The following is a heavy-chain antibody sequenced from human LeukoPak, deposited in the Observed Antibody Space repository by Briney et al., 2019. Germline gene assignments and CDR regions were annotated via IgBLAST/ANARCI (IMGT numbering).Heavy chain of an antibody. V-gene: IGHV4-59*01. CDR1: GGSISSNY. CDR2: IHYRGST. D-gene: IGHD3-22*01. J-gene: IGHJ4*02. CDR3: AREVGGWLNA. Sequence: SETLSLTCTVSGGSISSNYWSWVRQPPGKGLEWIGYIHYRGSTNYNPSLKSRVTISVDTSKNQFSLRLSSVTAADAAVYYCAREVGGWLNAWGQGTLVTVSS.